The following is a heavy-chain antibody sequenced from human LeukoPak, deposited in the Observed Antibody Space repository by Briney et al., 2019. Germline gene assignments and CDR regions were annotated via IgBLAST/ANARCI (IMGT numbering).Heavy chain of an antibody. Sequence: GGSLRLSCAASGFTLSSNWMHWVRHAPGKGLVWVARTLNDGSTTTYADSVKGRLTISRDDVKNMMFLQMNSLRAEDTGVYYCARTDYLDYWGRGTLVSVSS. CDR3: ARTDYLDY. J-gene: IGHJ4*02. CDR1: GFTLSSNW. CDR2: TLNDGSTT. V-gene: IGHV3-74*01. D-gene: IGHD4/OR15-4a*01.